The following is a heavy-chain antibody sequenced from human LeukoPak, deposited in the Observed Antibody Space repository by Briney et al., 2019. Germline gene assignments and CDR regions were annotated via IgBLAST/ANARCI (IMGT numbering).Heavy chain of an antibody. J-gene: IGHJ4*02. CDR3: AKVRTGSGGYTYGVDY. CDR2: ISGSGGST. V-gene: IGHV3-23*01. CDR1: GFTFSSYA. D-gene: IGHD5-18*01. Sequence: GGSLRLSCTASGFTFSSYAMSWVRQAPAKGLERVSGISGSGGSTYSADSVKGRFTISRDHYNHTLYLQINSLRAEDTAVFYCAKVRTGSGGYTYGVDYWGQGTLVTVSS.